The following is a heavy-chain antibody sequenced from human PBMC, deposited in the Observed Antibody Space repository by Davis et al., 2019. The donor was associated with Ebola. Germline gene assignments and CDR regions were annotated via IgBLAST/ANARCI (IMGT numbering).Heavy chain of an antibody. D-gene: IGHD1-26*01. Sequence: GGSLRLSCTAPGLIFGAYAVSCLRQAPGKGLVWVSPLVLSADTYFADSVKGRFTISRDNSKNTLHLQMNSLRVEDTAIYYCAKDTSNIWFDIWGQGTNVTVSS. V-gene: IGHV3-23*01. J-gene: IGHJ3*02. CDR1: GLIFGAYA. CDR3: AKDTSNIWFDI. CDR2: LVLSADT.